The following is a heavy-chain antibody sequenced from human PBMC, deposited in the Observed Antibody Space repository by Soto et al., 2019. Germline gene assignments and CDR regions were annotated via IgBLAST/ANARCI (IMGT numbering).Heavy chain of an antibody. D-gene: IGHD1-1*01. Sequence: SETLSLTCTLSGGSVRAPDWWNWVRQSPDKGLEWIAEVHISGHSNYNPSLRSRVSVSIDSSKNQFYLNLNSVTAADTAIYYCARVRQGCSANNCYFDPWGQGTQVTV. CDR2: VHISGHS. J-gene: IGHJ5*01. CDR1: GGSVRAPDW. CDR3: ARVRQGCSANNCYFDP. V-gene: IGHV4-4*02.